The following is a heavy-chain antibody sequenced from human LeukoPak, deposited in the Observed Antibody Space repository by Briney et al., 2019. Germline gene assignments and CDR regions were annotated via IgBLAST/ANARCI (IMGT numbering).Heavy chain of an antibody. D-gene: IGHD3-3*01. CDR2: IYYSGST. CDR1: GGSISSSSYY. J-gene: IGHJ5*02. Sequence: SETLSLTCTVSGGSISSSSYYWGWIRQPPGKGLEWIGSIYYSGSTYYNPSLKSRVTISVDTSKSQFSLKLSSVTAADTAVYYCARSYYDFWSGYYRPNWFDPWGQGTLVTVSS. V-gene: IGHV4-39*01. CDR3: ARSYYDFWSGYYRPNWFDP.